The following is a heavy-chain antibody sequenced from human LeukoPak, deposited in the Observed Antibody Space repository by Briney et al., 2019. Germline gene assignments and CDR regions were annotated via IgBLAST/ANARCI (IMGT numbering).Heavy chain of an antibody. CDR3: ARDPPLYGGRPTCGLDY. CDR2: ISSSSSYI. D-gene: IGHD2-15*01. V-gene: IGHV3-21*01. J-gene: IGHJ4*02. Sequence: GGSLRLSCAASGFTFSGYSMNWVRQAPGKGLEWVSSISSSSSYIYYADSVKGRFTISRDNAKNSLYLQMNSLRAEDTAVYYGARDPPLYGGRPTCGLDYGAREPLAPVPS. CDR1: GFTFSGYS.